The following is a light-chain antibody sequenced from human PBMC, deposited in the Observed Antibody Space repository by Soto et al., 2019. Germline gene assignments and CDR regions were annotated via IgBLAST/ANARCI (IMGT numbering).Light chain of an antibody. CDR1: SSNIGTNA. CDR2: YDD. J-gene: IGLJ3*02. CDR3: ASWDDSLNAWV. V-gene: IGLV1-36*01. Sequence: QAVVTQPPSVSEAPRQRVTISCSGSSSNIGTNAVNWFQQLPGKAPKLLIYYDDLLPSGVSDRFSGSKSGTSASLAISGLQSEDEADYYCASWDDSLNAWVFGGGTKLTVL.